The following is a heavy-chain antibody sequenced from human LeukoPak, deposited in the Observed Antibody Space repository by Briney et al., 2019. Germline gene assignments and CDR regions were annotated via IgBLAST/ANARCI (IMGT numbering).Heavy chain of an antibody. V-gene: IGHV3-7*01. CDR2: IKQDGSEK. CDR1: GFTFSSYG. D-gene: IGHD3-10*01. Sequence: GGSLRLSCAASGFTFSSYGMSWVRQAPGKGLEWVANIKQDGSEKYYVDSVKGRFTISRDNAKNSLYLQMNSLRAEDTAVYYCARAVGGSGSYWRIYYYYYYMDVWGKGTTVTISS. CDR3: ARAVGGSGSYWRIYYYYYYMDV. J-gene: IGHJ6*03.